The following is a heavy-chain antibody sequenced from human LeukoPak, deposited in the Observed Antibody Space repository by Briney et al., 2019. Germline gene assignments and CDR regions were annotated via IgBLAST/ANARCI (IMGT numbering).Heavy chain of an antibody. D-gene: IGHD5-18*01. J-gene: IGHJ4*02. V-gene: IGHV3-7*01. CDR1: GFIFSNYW. CDR3: ARDPHHTGYGYFDY. CDR2: IQNDEIDK. Sequence: AGGSLRLSCEASGFIFSNYWMSWVRQAPGKGLEWVAFIQNDEIDKFYADSVKGRFTISRDNAKNSLYLQMNSLRVDDTAVYYCARDPHHTGYGYFDYWGQGTLVTVSS.